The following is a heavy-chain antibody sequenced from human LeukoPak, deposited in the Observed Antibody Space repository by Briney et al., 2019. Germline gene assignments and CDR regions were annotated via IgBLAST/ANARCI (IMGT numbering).Heavy chain of an antibody. Sequence: GGSLRLSCAASGFTFSSYEMNWVRQAPGKGLEWVSYIGVSGSTMYYAESVKGRLTISRDNAKNSLYLQMNSLRAEDTAVYYCARERYCSSTSCPHGDLDYWGQGTLVSVSS. CDR3: ARERYCSSTSCPHGDLDY. J-gene: IGHJ4*02. CDR1: GFTFSSYE. V-gene: IGHV3-48*03. D-gene: IGHD2-2*01. CDR2: IGVSGSTM.